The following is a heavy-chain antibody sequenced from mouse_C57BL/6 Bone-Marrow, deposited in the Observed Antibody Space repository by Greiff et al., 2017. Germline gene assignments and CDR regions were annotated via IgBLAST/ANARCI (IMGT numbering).Heavy chain of an antibody. D-gene: IGHD1-1*01. V-gene: IGHV1-76*01. J-gene: IGHJ1*03. CDR3: ARWECVSSYWYFDV. Sequence: QVQLKQSGAELVRPGASVKLSCKASGYTFTDYYINWVKQRPGQGLEWIARIYPGSGNTYYNEKFKGKATLTAEKSSSTAYMQLSSLTSEDSAVYFCARWECVSSYWYFDVWGTGTTVTVSS. CDR1: GYTFTDYY. CDR2: IYPGSGNT.